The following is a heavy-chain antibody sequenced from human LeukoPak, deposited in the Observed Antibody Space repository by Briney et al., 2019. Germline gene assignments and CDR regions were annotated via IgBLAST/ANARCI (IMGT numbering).Heavy chain of an antibody. CDR2: ISSSGSTI. D-gene: IGHD3-22*01. Sequence: GGSLRLSCAASGFTFSSYEMNWVRQAPGKGLEWVSYISSSGSTIYYADSVKGRFTISRDNSKNTLYLQMNSLRAEDTAVYYCAKEDDSSGLHAFDIWGQGTMVTVSS. V-gene: IGHV3-48*03. CDR1: GFTFSSYE. J-gene: IGHJ3*02. CDR3: AKEDDSSGLHAFDI.